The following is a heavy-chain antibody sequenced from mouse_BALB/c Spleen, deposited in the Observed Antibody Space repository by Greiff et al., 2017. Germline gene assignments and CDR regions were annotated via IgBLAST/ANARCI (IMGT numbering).Heavy chain of an antibody. V-gene: IGHV1-63*02. Sequence: QVHVKQSGAELVRPGTSVKISCKASGYTFTNYWLGWVKQRPGHGLEWIGDIYPGGGYTNYNEKFKGKATLTADTSSSTAYMQLSSLTSEDSAVYFCARPGTGWFAYWGQGTLVTVSA. D-gene: IGHD3-3*01. CDR2: IYPGGGYT. CDR1: GYTFTNYW. J-gene: IGHJ3*01. CDR3: ARPGTGWFAY.